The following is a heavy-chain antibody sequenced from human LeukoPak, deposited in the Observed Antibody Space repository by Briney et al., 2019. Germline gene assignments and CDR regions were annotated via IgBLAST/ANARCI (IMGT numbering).Heavy chain of an antibody. CDR1: GGSISGYY. CDR2: IFYSGST. V-gene: IGHV4-59*01. J-gene: IGHJ4*02. CDR3: ARGEWDLLFDY. Sequence: SETLSLTCTVSGGSISGYYGSWLRQPPGKGLEWIGYIFYSGSTNYNPSLKSRVTISVDTSKNQFSLKLSSVTAADTDVYYCARGEWDLLFDYWGQGTLVTVSS. D-gene: IGHD1-26*01.